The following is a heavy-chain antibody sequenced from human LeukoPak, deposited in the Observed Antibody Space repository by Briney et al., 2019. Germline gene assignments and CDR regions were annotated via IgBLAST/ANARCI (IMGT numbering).Heavy chain of an antibody. CDR3: AKDHDAFDI. V-gene: IGHV3-7*01. CDR2: IKPDGSER. J-gene: IGHJ3*02. Sequence: SGGSLRLSCEASGFSMSVYWMSWVRQPPGKGLEWVGNIKPDGSERNYMDSVKGRFTISRDNAKKSLYLQMNSLRAEDTAVYYCAKDHDAFDIWGQGTMVTVSS. CDR1: GFSMSVYW.